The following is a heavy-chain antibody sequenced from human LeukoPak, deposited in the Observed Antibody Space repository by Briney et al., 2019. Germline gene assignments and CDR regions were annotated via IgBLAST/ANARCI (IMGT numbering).Heavy chain of an antibody. J-gene: IGHJ4*02. CDR2: ISNTGST. Sequence: PSETLSLTCAVYGGSFSGYYWSWIRQPPGKGLEWIGYISNTGSTNYNPSLKSRVTISVDTSKNQFSLKLTSVTAADTAVYYCARFFFPTHIDYWGQGTLVTVSS. CDR1: GGSFSGYY. V-gene: IGHV4-59*01. D-gene: IGHD2/OR15-2a*01. CDR3: ARFFFPTHIDY.